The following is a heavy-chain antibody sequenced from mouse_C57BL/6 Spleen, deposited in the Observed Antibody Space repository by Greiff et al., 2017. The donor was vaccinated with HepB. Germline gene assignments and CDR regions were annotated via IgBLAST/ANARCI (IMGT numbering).Heavy chain of an antibody. D-gene: IGHD1-1*01. J-gene: IGHJ2*01. V-gene: IGHV5-17*01. CDR1: GFTFSDYG. Sequence: DVKLVESGGGLVKPGGSLKLSCAASGFTFSDYGMHWVRQAPEKGLEWVAYISSGSSTIYYADTVKGRFTISRDNAKNTLFLQMTSLRSEDTAMYYCARGTVVARLDYWGQGTTLTVSS. CDR3: ARGTVVARLDY. CDR2: ISSGSSTI.